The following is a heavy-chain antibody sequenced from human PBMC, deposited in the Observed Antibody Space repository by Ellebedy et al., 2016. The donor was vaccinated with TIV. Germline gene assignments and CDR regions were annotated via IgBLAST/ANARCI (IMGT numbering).Heavy chain of an antibody. J-gene: IGHJ6*02. V-gene: IGHV1-18*04. CDR3: ARDEVVAATWGYYYYGMDV. D-gene: IGHD2-15*01. CDR1: GYTFTSYG. Sequence: ASVKVSCKASGYTFTSYGISWVRQAPGQGLEWMGWISAYNGNTNYAQKLQGRVTMTTDTSTSTAYMELRSLRSDDTAVYYCARDEVVAATWGYYYYGMDVWGQGTTVTVSS. CDR2: ISAYNGNT.